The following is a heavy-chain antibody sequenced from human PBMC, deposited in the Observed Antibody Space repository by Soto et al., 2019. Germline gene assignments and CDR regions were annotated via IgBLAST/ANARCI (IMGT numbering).Heavy chain of an antibody. V-gene: IGHV3-30-3*01. CDR3: ARAMDAAMASKDNWFDP. Sequence: GGSLRLSCAASGFTFRIYHMHWVRQAPGKGLEWVASISYDENNKYYTDSVKGRFTISRDNSKNTLYLQMNSLRDEDTAVYYCARAMDAAMASKDNWFDPWGRGTLVTVSS. CDR2: ISYDENNK. D-gene: IGHD5-18*01. CDR1: GFTFRIYH. J-gene: IGHJ5*02.